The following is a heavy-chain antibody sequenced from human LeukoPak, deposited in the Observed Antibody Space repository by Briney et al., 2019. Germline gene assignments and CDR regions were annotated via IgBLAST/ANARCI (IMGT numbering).Heavy chain of an antibody. D-gene: IGHD6-13*01. Sequence: GSLRLSCAASEFTFSSNAMTWVRQAPGKGLEWVSTIGGSGGTTYYADSVKGRFTISRDNSMNMLYLQLNSLRAEDTAVYYCAKDVIAAAGTKVYYYGMDVWGQGTTVTVSS. V-gene: IGHV3-23*01. CDR2: IGGSGGTT. CDR3: AKDVIAAAGTKVYYYGMDV. CDR1: EFTFSSNA. J-gene: IGHJ6*02.